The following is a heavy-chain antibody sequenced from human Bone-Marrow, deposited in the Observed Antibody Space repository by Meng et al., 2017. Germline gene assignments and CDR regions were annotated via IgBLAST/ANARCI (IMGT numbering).Heavy chain of an antibody. Sequence: SDTLSLTCTVSGGSIISSSYYWCWIRQPPGKGLEWIGSIYYSGSTYYNPSLKSRVTISVDTSKNQFSLKLSSVTAADTAVYYCARDEGYYYDSSGYYSEYFQHWGQGTLVTVSS. CDR2: IYYSGST. V-gene: IGHV4-39*07. CDR3: ARDEGYYYDSSGYYSEYFQH. J-gene: IGHJ1*01. D-gene: IGHD3-22*01. CDR1: GGSIISSSYY.